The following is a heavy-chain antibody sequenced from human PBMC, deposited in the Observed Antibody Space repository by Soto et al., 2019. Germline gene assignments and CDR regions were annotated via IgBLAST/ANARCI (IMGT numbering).Heavy chain of an antibody. J-gene: IGHJ4*02. Sequence: SVKVSCKASGRTFTSYSISWVRQAPGQGLEWMGGIIPIFGSANYAQKFQGRVTITADESTSTAYMELSSLRSEDTAVYYCAVVVGLYCVDDCSMHYFGYWGQGTLFTVSS. CDR3: AVVVGLYCVDDCSMHYFGY. D-gene: IGHD2-21*02. CDR1: GRTFTSYS. CDR2: IIPIFGSA. V-gene: IGHV1-69*13.